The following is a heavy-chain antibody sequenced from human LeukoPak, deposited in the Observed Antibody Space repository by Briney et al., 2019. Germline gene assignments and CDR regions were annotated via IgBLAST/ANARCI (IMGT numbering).Heavy chain of an antibody. Sequence: SETLSLTCTVSGGSISSYYWSWIRQPPGKGLEWIGYIYYSGSTNYNPSLKSRVTISVDTSKNQFSLKLSSVTAADTAVYYCARGYYYDSSGYLDYWGQGTLVTVSS. CDR3: ARGYYYDSSGYLDY. V-gene: IGHV4-59*01. CDR2: IYYSGST. J-gene: IGHJ4*02. D-gene: IGHD3-22*01. CDR1: GGSISSYY.